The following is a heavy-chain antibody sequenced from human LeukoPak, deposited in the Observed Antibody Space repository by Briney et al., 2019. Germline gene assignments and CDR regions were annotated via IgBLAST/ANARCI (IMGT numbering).Heavy chain of an antibody. J-gene: IGHJ6*02. CDR1: GFTFSSYA. CDR2: FSGSGGST. CDR3: AKAGKAAGSYYYGMDV. D-gene: IGHD6-13*01. Sequence: GGSLRLSCAASGFTFSSYAMSWVRQAPGKGLEWVSTFSGSGGSTYYADSVKGRFTISRDNSKNTLYLQMNSLRAEDTAVYYCAKAGKAAGSYYYGMDVWGQGTTVTVSS. V-gene: IGHV3-23*01.